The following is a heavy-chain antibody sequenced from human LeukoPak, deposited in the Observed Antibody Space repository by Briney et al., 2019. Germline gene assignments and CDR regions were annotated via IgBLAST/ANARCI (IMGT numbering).Heavy chain of an antibody. V-gene: IGHV4-61*02. D-gene: IGHD3-10*01. J-gene: IGHJ3*02. CDR3: ATSYGSGSYHDAFDI. Sequence: SQTLSLTCTVSGGSISSGSYYWSWIRQPAGKGLEGIGRIYTSGSTNYNPSLKGRVTTSVDTSKNQFSLKLSSVTAADTAVYYCATSYGSGSYHDAFDIWGQGTMVTVSS. CDR2: IYTSGST. CDR1: GGSISSGSYY.